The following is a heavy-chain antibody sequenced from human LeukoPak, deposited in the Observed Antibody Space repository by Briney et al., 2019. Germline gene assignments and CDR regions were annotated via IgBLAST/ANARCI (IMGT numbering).Heavy chain of an antibody. Sequence: PSETLSLTCTVSGASISSYYWSWIRQPPGKGLGRIGYIYHSGSTKYNPSLKSRVTISVDTSKNQFSLKLSSVTAADTAVYYCARDGYSGNDGLWGQGSLVTVSS. V-gene: IGHV4-59*01. J-gene: IGHJ4*02. CDR1: GASISSYY. CDR2: IYHSGST. CDR3: ARDGYSGNDGL. D-gene: IGHD5-12*01.